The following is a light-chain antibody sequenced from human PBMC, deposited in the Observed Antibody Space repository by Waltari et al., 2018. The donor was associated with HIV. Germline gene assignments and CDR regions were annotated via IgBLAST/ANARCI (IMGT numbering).Light chain of an antibody. V-gene: IGKV3-20*01. CDR3: QHYGGSPYT. J-gene: IGKJ2*01. Sequence: SQSPGTLSVSPGERATLSCRAKQNLGNDFLAWYQQRPGQAPRLLSSRMSTRAADTPGRFSGSGSGADFTLTISRVEPEDFAVYYCQHYGGSPYTFGQGT. CDR2: RMS. CDR1: QNLGNDF.